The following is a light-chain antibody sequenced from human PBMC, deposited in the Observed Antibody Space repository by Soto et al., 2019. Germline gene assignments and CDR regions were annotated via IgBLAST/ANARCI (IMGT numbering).Light chain of an antibody. J-gene: IGLJ3*02. Sequence: QSVLTQPASVSGSPGQSITISCTGTSGDIGRYNYVSWYQQYPGKAPKLVIYEVTNRPSGVSNRFSGSKSGMTASLTISGLQDEDEADYYCTSYTTSATWVFGGGTKVTVL. CDR2: EVT. CDR1: SGDIGRYNY. CDR3: TSYTTSATWV. V-gene: IGLV2-14*01.